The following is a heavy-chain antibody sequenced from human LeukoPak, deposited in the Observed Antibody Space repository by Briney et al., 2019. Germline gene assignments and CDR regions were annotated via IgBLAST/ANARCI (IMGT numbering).Heavy chain of an antibody. D-gene: IGHD1-26*01. V-gene: IGHV4-59*01. CDR2: IYYSGST. J-gene: IGHJ3*02. CDR1: GGSISSYY. Sequence: SETLSLTCTVSGGSISSYYWSWIRQPPGKGLEWIGYIYYSGSTNYNPSLKSRVTISVDTSKNQFSLKLSSVTAADTAVYYCAREQAFIVGATRAYGAFDIWGQGTMVTVSS. CDR3: AREQAFIVGATRAYGAFDI.